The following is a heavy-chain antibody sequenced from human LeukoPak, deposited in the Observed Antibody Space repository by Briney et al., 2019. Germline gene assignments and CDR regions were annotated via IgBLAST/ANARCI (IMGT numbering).Heavy chain of an antibody. V-gene: IGHV1-2*06. CDR1: GYTFTGYS. CDR2: INPNSGGT. Sequence: GASVKVSCKXSGYTFTGYSMHWVRQAPGQGLEWMGRINPNSGGTNYSQKFQGRVTMTRDTSISTAYMELSRLRSDDTAMYYCARPQCSGGSCSNWFDPWGQGTLVTVSS. D-gene: IGHD2-15*01. CDR3: ARPQCSGGSCSNWFDP. J-gene: IGHJ5*02.